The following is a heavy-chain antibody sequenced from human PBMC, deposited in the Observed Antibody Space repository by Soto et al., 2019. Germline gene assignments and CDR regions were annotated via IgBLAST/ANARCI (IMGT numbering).Heavy chain of an antibody. CDR2: TYYSGST. Sequence: TLSLTCTVSGGSIIAYYWNWMRQPPGKGLQWIGYTYYSGSTTYNPSLKSRVTISVDSSKNQFSLRLASVTAADTAVYYCARDRNSSGYYFDYSLDYWGQGTRVTVSS. V-gene: IGHV4-59*01. D-gene: IGHD3-22*01. J-gene: IGHJ4*02. CDR3: ARDRNSSGYYFDYSLDY. CDR1: GGSIIAYY.